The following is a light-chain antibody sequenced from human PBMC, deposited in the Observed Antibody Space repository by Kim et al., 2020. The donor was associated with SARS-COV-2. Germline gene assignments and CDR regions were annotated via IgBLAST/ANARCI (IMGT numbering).Light chain of an antibody. CDR1: IHNSGSNC. CDR2: RNN. CDR3: AAWDDSLSGWV. V-gene: IGLV1-47*01. Sequence: GQSVTSSGPGRIHNSGSNCVNWYQQHPGTAPKLLVYRNNQRPSGIPDRFSGSKSGTSASLAISGLRSEDEADYYCAAWDDSLSGWVFGGGTQLTVL. J-gene: IGLJ3*02.